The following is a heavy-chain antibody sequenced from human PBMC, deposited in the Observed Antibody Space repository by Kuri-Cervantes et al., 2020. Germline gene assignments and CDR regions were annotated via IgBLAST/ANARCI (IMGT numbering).Heavy chain of an antibody. V-gene: IGHV3-21*01. J-gene: IGHJ4*02. Sequence: GGSLRLSCVASGLTFSDFYLNWVRQAPGKGLEWVSSISSSSSYIYYADSVKGRFTISRDNAKNSLYLQMNSLRAEDTAVYYCASVYGYGYIPLWGQGTLVTVSS. CDR2: ISSSSSYI. CDR3: ASVYGYGYIPL. D-gene: IGHD5-18*01. CDR1: GLTFSDFY.